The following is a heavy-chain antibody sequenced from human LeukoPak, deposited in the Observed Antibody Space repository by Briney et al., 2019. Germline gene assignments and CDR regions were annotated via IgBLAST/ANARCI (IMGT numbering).Heavy chain of an antibody. CDR2: MSVSGGST. CDR3: AKGDSSSWLIDY. CDR1: GFTFSSCA. J-gene: IGHJ4*02. V-gene: IGHV3-23*01. D-gene: IGHD6-13*01. Sequence: GGSLRLSCAASGFTFSSCAMSWVRQAPGKGLEWVSAMSVSGGSTYYADSVKGRFTISRDNSKNTLYLQMNSLRAEDTAVYYCAKGDSSSWLIDYWGPGTLVTVSS.